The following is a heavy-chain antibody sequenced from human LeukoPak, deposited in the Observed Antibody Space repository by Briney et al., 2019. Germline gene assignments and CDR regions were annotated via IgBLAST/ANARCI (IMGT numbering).Heavy chain of an antibody. J-gene: IGHJ3*02. CDR1: GFTFSSYG. CDR2: ISGTGGST. V-gene: IGHV3-23*01. Sequence: GGSLRLSCVASGFTFSSYGMSWVRQAPGKGLEWVSLISGTGGSTYYADSVKGRFTTSRDNSKNTVYLQMNSLSAEDTAVYYCAKRYDDAFDIWGQGTMVTVSS. CDR3: AKRYDDAFDI. D-gene: IGHD3-9*01.